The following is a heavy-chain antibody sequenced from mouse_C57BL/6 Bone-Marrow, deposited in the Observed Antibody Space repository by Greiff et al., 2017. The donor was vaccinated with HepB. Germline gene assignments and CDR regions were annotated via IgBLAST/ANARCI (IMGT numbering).Heavy chain of an antibody. Sequence: EVHLVESGGGLVQPGGSMKLSCVASGFTFSNYWMNWVRQSPEKGLEWVAQIRLKSDNYATHYAESVKGRFTISRDDSKSSVYLQMNNLRAEDTGIYYCTGKGYGSSYTYAMDYWGQGTSVTVSS. CDR1: GFTFSNYW. D-gene: IGHD1-1*01. CDR2: IRLKSDNYAT. CDR3: TGKGYGSSYTYAMDY. J-gene: IGHJ4*01. V-gene: IGHV6-3*01.